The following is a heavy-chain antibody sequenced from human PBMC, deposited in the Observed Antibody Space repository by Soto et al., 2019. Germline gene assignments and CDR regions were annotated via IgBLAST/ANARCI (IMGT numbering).Heavy chain of an antibody. CDR1: GGTFSSYA. CDR3: ARDLTRDSSGYYSA. D-gene: IGHD3-22*01. J-gene: IGHJ5*02. CDR2: IIPIFGTA. Sequence: SVKVSCKASGGTFSSYAISWVRQAPGQGLEWMGGIIPIFGTANYAQKFQGRVTITADESTSTAYMELSSLRSEDTAVYYCARDLTRDSSGYYSAWGQGTLVTVSS. V-gene: IGHV1-69*13.